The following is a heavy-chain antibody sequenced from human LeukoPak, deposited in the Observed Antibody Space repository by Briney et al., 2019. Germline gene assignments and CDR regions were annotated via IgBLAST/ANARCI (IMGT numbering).Heavy chain of an antibody. CDR3: ARGGEMATVDY. CDR1: GGSFSSYY. CDR2: MYYSGST. D-gene: IGHD5-24*01. Sequence: SETLSLTCAVYGGSFSSYYWSWIRQSPGKGLEWIGYMYYSGSTDYNPSLKSRVTISVDMSQNQFSLKLRSVTAADTAVYYCARGGEMATVDYWGQGTLVTVSS. V-gene: IGHV4-59*01. J-gene: IGHJ4*02.